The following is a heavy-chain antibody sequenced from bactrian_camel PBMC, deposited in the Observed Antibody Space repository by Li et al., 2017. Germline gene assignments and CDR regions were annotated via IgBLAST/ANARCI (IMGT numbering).Heavy chain of an antibody. CDR2: VDSDGNA. V-gene: IGHV3S53*01. CDR1: GYTYSTDC. J-gene: IGHJ6*01. Sequence: QLVESGGGSVQAGGSLRLSCAVSGYTYSTDCMGWFRQAPGKEREGVAVVDSDGNAVYADSVKGRFTISKDNAKNIVYLQMNSLKVEDTAMYYCATRRYCTSMSPAAFGYWGQGTQVTVS. D-gene: IGHD1*01. CDR3: ATRRYCTSMSPAAFGY.